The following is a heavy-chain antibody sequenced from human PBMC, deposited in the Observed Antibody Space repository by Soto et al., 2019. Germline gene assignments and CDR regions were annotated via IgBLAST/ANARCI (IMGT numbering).Heavy chain of an antibody. CDR3: ARAGDDFWSGYYRYYYYYYMDV. CDR1: GFTFSSYW. V-gene: IGHV3-74*01. CDR2: INSDGSST. D-gene: IGHD3-3*01. J-gene: IGHJ6*03. Sequence: EVQLVESGGGLVQPGGSLRLSCAASGFTFSSYWMHWVRQAPGKGLVWVSRINSDGSSTSYADSVKGRFTISRDNAKNTLYLQMNSLRAEDTAVYYCARAGDDFWSGYYRYYYYYYMDVWGKGTTVTVSS.